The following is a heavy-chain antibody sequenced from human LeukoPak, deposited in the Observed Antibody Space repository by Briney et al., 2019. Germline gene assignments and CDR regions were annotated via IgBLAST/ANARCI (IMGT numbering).Heavy chain of an antibody. Sequence: SETLSLTCTVSGGSISSSSYYWGWIRQPPGKGLEWIGSIYYSGSTYYNPSLKSRVTISVDTSKNQFSLKLSSVTAADTAVYYCARAVNIEGGGIWSGYLQENRRYFDYWGQGTLVTVSS. D-gene: IGHD3-3*01. V-gene: IGHV4-39*01. CDR3: ARAVNIEGGGIWSGYLQENRRYFDY. CDR1: GGSISSSSYY. J-gene: IGHJ4*02. CDR2: IYYSGST.